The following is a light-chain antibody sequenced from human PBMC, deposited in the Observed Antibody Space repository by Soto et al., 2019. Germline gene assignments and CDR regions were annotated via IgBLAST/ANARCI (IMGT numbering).Light chain of an antibody. CDR1: QSVGSN. V-gene: IGKV3-15*01. J-gene: IGKJ2*01. CDR3: QKYNNWPYT. CDR2: GTS. Sequence: EIVMTQSPVTLSVSPGERAALSCRASQSVGSNFAWYQQRPGQAPRVLIYGTSTRATGVPARFSGSGSGTDFTLTISSLHSEDFAVYYCQKYNNWPYTFGQGTRLEIK.